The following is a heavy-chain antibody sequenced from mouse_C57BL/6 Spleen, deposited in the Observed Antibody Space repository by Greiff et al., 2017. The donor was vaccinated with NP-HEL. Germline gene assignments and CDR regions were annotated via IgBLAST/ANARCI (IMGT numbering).Heavy chain of an antibody. J-gene: IGHJ3*01. Sequence: EVQLQQSGPELVKPGASVKISCKASGYTFTDYYMNWVKQSHGKSLEWIGDINPNNGGTSYNQKFKGKATLTVDKSSSTAYMELRSLTSEDSAVYYCARYDGYYVLFAYWGQRTLVTVSA. CDR3: ARYDGYYVLFAY. CDR1: GYTFTDYY. CDR2: INPNNGGT. V-gene: IGHV1-26*01. D-gene: IGHD2-3*01.